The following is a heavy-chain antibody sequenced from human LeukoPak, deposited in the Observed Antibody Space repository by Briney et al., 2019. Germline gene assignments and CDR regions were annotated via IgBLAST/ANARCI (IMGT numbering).Heavy chain of an antibody. J-gene: IGHJ4*02. V-gene: IGHV3-13*01. CDR1: GFTFSSYD. CDR3: ARGHEYCSGGSCYFGGVGDY. D-gene: IGHD2-15*01. CDR2: IGTAGDT. Sequence: GGSLRLSCAASGFTFSSYDMHWVRQATGKGLEWVSAIGTAGDTYYPGSVKGRFTISRENAKNSLYLQMNSLRAGDTAVYYCARGHEYCSGGSCYFGGVGDYWGQGTLVTVSS.